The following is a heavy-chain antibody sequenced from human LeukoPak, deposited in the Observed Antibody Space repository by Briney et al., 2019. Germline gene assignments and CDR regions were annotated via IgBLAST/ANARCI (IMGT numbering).Heavy chain of an antibody. D-gene: IGHD3-22*01. J-gene: IGHJ3*02. CDR2: ISGSGGST. V-gene: IGHV3-23*01. CDR1: GFTFSSYA. Sequence: GGSLRLSCAASGFTFSSYAMSWVRQAPEKGLEWVSAISGSGGSTYYADSVKGRFTISRDNSKNTLYLQMNSLRAEDTAVYYCAKVSSYDSSGYDAFDIWGQGTMVTVSS. CDR3: AKVSSYDSSGYDAFDI.